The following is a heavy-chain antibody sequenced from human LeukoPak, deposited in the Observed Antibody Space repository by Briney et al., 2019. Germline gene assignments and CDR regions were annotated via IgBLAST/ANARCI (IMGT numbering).Heavy chain of an antibody. D-gene: IGHD3-10*01. V-gene: IGHV4-59*01. Sequence: SETLSLTCTVSGGSISSYYWSWIRQPPGKGLEWIGYIYYSGSTNYNPSLKSRVTISVDTSKNQFSLELSSVTAADTAVYYCARDSYGSGSYSYWGQGTLVTVSS. CDR2: IYYSGST. CDR3: ARDSYGSGSYSY. CDR1: GGSISSYY. J-gene: IGHJ4*02.